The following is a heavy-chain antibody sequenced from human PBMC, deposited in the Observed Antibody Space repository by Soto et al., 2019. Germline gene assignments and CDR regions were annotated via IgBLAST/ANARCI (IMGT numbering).Heavy chain of an antibody. J-gene: IGHJ4*02. V-gene: IGHV3-23*01. CDR1: GFIFSNYA. CDR2: IGGSDGAT. Sequence: PGGSLRLSCAASGFIFSNYAMSWVRQTPEKGLEWVSAIGGSDGATDYADSVRGRFTISRDNSRDTLFLQMNSLRAEDTAMYYCAKRNDGSHWPYYFDSWGQGTLVTVSS. CDR3: AKRNDGSHWPYYFDS. D-gene: IGHD1-1*01.